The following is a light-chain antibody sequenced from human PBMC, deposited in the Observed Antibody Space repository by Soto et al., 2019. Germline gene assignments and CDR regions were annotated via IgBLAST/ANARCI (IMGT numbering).Light chain of an antibody. J-gene: IGLJ2*01. Sequence: QSVLTQPPSVSAAPGQTVTISCSGSDSNIGKNYVSWYQQLPGKAPKLLIYDNDKRPSGTPDRFSGSRSGTSATLAIIGLQTGDEADYYCGAWDSSLSAVFGGGTKLTVL. CDR3: GAWDSSLSAV. CDR1: DSNIGKNY. CDR2: DND. V-gene: IGLV1-51*01.